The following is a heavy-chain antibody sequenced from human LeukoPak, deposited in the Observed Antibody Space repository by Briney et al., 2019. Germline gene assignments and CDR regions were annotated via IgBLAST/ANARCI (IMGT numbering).Heavy chain of an antibody. CDR2: ISWNSGSI. CDR1: GFTFSSYA. Sequence: GGSLRLSCAASGFTFSSYAMSWVRQAPGKGLEWVSGISWNSGSIGYADSVKGRFTISRDNAKNSLYLQMNSLRAEDTALYYCAKDTKLLWFGELVNWGQGTLVTVSS. CDR3: AKDTKLLWFGELVN. J-gene: IGHJ4*02. D-gene: IGHD3-10*01. V-gene: IGHV3-9*01.